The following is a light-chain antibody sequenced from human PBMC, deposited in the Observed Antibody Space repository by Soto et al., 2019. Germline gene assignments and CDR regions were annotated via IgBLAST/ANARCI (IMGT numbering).Light chain of an antibody. J-gene: IGKJ2*01. CDR1: QGISSW. CDR3: QQANSPYT. V-gene: IGKV1-12*01. Sequence: DIQMPQSPSSVAASVGDRVTISCRASQGISSWLAWDQQKPGKAPKLLIYAASTLQSRVPSRFSGSGSGTDFTLTISSLQPEDFATYYCQQANSPYTLGQGTKLEIK. CDR2: AAS.